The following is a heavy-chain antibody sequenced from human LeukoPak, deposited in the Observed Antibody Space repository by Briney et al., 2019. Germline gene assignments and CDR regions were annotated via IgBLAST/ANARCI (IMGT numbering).Heavy chain of an antibody. CDR2: ISGSGGGT. D-gene: IGHD3-10*01. V-gene: IGHV3-23*01. Sequence: PGGSLRLSCAASGFTFSSIAMSWVRQAPDKGLEWVSTISGSGGGTYYADSVKGRFTISRDNSKNTLYLQMNSLRAEDTAVYYCAKDYYYGSGSYYTFLGDYWGQGTLVTVSS. CDR3: AKDYYYGSGSYYTFLGDY. J-gene: IGHJ4*02. CDR1: GFTFSSIA.